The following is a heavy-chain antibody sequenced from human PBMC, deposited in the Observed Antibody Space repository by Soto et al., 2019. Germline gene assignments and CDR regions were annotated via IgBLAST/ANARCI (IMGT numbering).Heavy chain of an antibody. V-gene: IGHV3-30*09. D-gene: IGHD6-19*01. CDR3: AKGPKGYASEWDHFFDG. CDR1: GFTFSTYA. Sequence: QVQLVESGGGVVQPGGSLRLSCAASGFTFSTYAMHWVRQAPGRGLEWVAIISVDEKNKYYGDFVRGRFAVSRDNSKSTLYLEMNNLSVEDTAVYFCAKGPKGYASEWDHFFDGWGQGTLVTVSS. CDR2: ISVDEKNK. J-gene: IGHJ5*02.